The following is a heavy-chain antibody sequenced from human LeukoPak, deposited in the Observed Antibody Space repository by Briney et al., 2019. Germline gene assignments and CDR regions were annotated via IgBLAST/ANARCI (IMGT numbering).Heavy chain of an antibody. CDR3: ARQLGYCSSGSCYFDF. Sequence: GGSLRLSCAASGFTFSNAWMSWVRQVPGKGLEWVSATSSSGGDTYYADSVKGRFTISRDNSKNTLYLQMSSLRVEDTAVYNCARQLGYCSSGSCYFDFWGQGTLVTVSS. D-gene: IGHD2-15*01. J-gene: IGHJ4*02. CDR2: TSSSGGDT. V-gene: IGHV3-23*01. CDR1: GFTFSNAW.